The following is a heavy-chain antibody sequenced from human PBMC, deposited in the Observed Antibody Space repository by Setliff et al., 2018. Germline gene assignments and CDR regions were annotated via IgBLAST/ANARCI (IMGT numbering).Heavy chain of an antibody. CDR1: GGTFSSYA. V-gene: IGHV1-69*13. Sequence: SVKVSCKASGGTFSSYAISWVRQAPGQGLEWMGGIIPIFGTANYAQKFQGRVTITADESTSTAYMELSSLRSEDTAVYYCARDSRGLVPAAIEGTYYYYGMDVWGQGTTVTVSS. CDR3: ARDSRGLVPAAIEGTYYYYGMDV. CDR2: IIPIFGTA. J-gene: IGHJ6*02. D-gene: IGHD2-2*02.